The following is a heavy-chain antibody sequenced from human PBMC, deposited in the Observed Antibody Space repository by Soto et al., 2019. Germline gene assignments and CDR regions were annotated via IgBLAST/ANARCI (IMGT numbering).Heavy chain of an antibody. CDR1: GFTFSDHY. D-gene: IGHD3-10*01. J-gene: IGHJ6*02. CDR2: SRNKANRYTT. V-gene: IGHV3-72*01. Sequence: GGSLRLSCAASGFTFSDHYMDWVRQAPGQGLEWVGRSRNKANRYTTEYAASVKGRFTISRDDSKNSLFLQMNSLRTEDTAVYYCAREHRVGPNYYGLDVWGQGTTVTVSS. CDR3: AREHRVGPNYYGLDV.